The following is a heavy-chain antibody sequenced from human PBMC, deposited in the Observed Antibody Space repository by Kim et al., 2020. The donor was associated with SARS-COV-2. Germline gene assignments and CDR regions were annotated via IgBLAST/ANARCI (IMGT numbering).Heavy chain of an antibody. Sequence: GGSLRLSCTTSGFTFRNYYMNWICQAPGQGLEWIAYINSYGDTIYYADSVEGRFTISRDNTRNSLYLQMNSLTVEDTAVYYCGRDPGRLDLGDLYGWG. CDR2: INSYGDTI. D-gene: IGHD3-16*01. J-gene: IGHJ6*02. V-gene: IGHV3-11*04. CDR3: GRDPGRLDLGDLYG. CDR1: GFTFRNYY.